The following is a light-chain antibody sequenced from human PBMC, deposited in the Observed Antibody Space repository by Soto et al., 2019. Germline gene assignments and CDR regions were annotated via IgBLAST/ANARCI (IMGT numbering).Light chain of an antibody. CDR1: SSNIGSNY. Sequence: QPVLIQPPSASGTPGQRVTISCSGSSSNIGSNYVYWYQQLPGTAPKLLIYRNNQRPSGVPDRFSGSKSGTSASLAISGLRSEDEADYYCAARDDSLSGHWVFGGGTKLTVL. CDR2: RNN. CDR3: AARDDSLSGHWV. V-gene: IGLV1-47*01. J-gene: IGLJ3*02.